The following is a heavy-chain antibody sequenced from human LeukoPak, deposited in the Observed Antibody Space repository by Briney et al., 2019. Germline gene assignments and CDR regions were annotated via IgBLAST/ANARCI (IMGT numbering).Heavy chain of an antibody. J-gene: IGHJ6*02. CDR2: IYYSGIT. CDR1: GGSISRSNYH. CDR3: ARDHSSSWHSYYYNGMDV. Sequence: SETLSLTCSVSGGSISRSNYHWGWVRQPPGKGLEWIGSIYYSGITYYNPSLKSRVTISVDTSRNQFSLKLRSVTAADTAVYYCARDHSSSWHSYYYNGMDVWGQGTTVTVSS. V-gene: IGHV4-39*07. D-gene: IGHD6-13*01.